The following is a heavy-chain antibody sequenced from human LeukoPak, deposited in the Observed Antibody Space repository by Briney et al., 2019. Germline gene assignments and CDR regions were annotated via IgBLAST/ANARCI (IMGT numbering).Heavy chain of an antibody. CDR3: ARYYDSSGYYVN. CDR1: GFTFSSYA. V-gene: IGHV3-30-3*01. Sequence: GGSLRLSCAASGFTFSSYAMHWVRQAPGKGLEWVAVISYDGSNKYYADSVKGRFTISRDNAKNSLYLQMNSLRAEDTAVYYCARYYDSSGYYVNWGQGTLVTVSS. J-gene: IGHJ4*02. CDR2: ISYDGSNK. D-gene: IGHD3-22*01.